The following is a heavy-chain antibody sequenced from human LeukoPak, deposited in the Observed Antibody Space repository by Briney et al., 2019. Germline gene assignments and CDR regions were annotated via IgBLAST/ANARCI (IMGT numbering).Heavy chain of an antibody. D-gene: IGHD2-15*01. CDR2: INHSGST. CDR1: GGSLSGYY. V-gene: IGHV4-34*01. J-gene: IGHJ5*02. CDR3: ARGRQKRYCSGGSCYLNWFDP. Sequence: SETLSLTCAVYGGSLSGYYWSWIRQPPGKGLEWIGEINHSGSTNYNPSLKSRVTISVDTSKNQFSLKLSSVTAADTAVYYCARGRQKRYCSGGSCYLNWFDPWGQGTLVTVSS.